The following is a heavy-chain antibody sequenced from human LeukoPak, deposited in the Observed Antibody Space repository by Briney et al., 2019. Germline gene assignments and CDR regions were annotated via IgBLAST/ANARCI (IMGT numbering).Heavy chain of an antibody. Sequence: SVKVSCKASGGTFSSYAISWVRQAPGQGLEWMGGIIPIFGTANYAQKFQGRVTITADESTSTAYMELSSLRSEDTAVYYCARVGRYDYVWGSYRGGSSFDYWGQGTLVTVSS. J-gene: IGHJ4*02. CDR2: IIPIFGTA. CDR1: GGTFSSYA. CDR3: ARVGRYDYVWGSYRGGSSFDY. V-gene: IGHV1-69*13. D-gene: IGHD3-16*02.